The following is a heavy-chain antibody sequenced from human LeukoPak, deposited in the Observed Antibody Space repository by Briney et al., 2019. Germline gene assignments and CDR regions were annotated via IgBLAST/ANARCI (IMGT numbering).Heavy chain of an antibody. CDR3: TRDDNWNDGVGFDY. J-gene: IGHJ4*02. V-gene: IGHV3-53*01. Sequence: ETLSLTCAVYGGSFSGYYWSWIRQPPGKGLEWVSVIFSDGRTYYADSVKGRFIISRDTSKNTLFLQMNSLRADDTAVYYCTRDDNWNDGVGFDYWGQGTLVTVSS. CDR1: GGSFSGYY. CDR2: IFSDGRT. D-gene: IGHD1-1*01.